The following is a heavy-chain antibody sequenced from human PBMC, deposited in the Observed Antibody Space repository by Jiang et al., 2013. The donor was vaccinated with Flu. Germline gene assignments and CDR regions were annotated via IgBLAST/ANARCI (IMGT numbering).Heavy chain of an antibody. CDR1: GYTFTGYY. D-gene: IGHD6-19*01. CDR3: ARSAEQWLVKGAYYYYGMDV. J-gene: IGHJ6*02. Sequence: SGAEVKKPGASVKVSCKASGYTFTGYYMHWVRQAPGQGLEWMGWINPNSGGTNYAQKFQGWVTMTRDTSISTAYMELSRLRSDDTAVYYCARSAEQWLVKGAYYYYGMDVWGQGTTVTVSS. CDR2: INPNSGGT. V-gene: IGHV1-2*04.